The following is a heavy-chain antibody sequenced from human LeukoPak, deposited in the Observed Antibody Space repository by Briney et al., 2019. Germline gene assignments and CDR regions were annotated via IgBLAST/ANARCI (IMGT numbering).Heavy chain of an antibody. CDR1: GYTFTGYY. CDR3: ARDAVDIAVAGTFDY. D-gene: IGHD6-19*01. CDR2: INPNSGGT. V-gene: IGHV1-2*02. J-gene: IGHJ4*02. Sequence: GASVKVSCKASGYTFTGYYMHWVRRAPGQGLEWMGWINPNSGGTNYAQKFQGRVTMTRDTSISTAYMELSRLRSDDTAVYYCARDAVDIAVAGTFDYWGQGTLVTVSS.